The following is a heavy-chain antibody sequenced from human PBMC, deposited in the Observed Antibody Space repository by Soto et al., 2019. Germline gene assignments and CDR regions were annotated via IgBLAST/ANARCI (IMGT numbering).Heavy chain of an antibody. CDR2: IIPIFGTA. CDR1: GGTFSSYA. Sequence: SVKVSCKASGGTFSSYAISWVRQAPGQGLEWMGGIIPIFGTANYAQKFQGRVTITADESTSTAYMELSSLRSEDTAVYYCARGAPGGYYYYGMDVWGQGTTVTVSS. J-gene: IGHJ6*02. CDR3: ARGAPGGYYYYGMDV. V-gene: IGHV1-69*13.